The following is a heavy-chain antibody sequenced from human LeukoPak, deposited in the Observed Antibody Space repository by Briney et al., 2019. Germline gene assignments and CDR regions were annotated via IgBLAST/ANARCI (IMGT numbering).Heavy chain of an antibody. CDR1: GFTFSSYS. J-gene: IGHJ4*02. CDR2: ISSSSSYI. Sequence: GGSLRLSCAASGFTFSSYSMTWVRQAPGKGLEWVSSISSSSSYIYYADSVKGRFTISRDNAKNSLYLQMNSLRAEDTAVYYCARAGCSGGSCLGYWGQGTLVTVSS. CDR3: ARAGCSGGSCLGY. V-gene: IGHV3-21*01. D-gene: IGHD2-15*01.